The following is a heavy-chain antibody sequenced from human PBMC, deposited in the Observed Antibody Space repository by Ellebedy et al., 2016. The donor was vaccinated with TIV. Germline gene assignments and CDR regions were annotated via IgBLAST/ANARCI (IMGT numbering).Heavy chain of an antibody. Sequence: GESLKISCSASGFTFTIYAMLWVRQAPGKGLEYVSAITGDGGSTYYADSVKGRFTISRDNSKHTLYLQMSSLRAEDTAVYYCVKAWGDWGQGTLVTVSS. V-gene: IGHV3-64D*06. CDR3: VKAWGD. J-gene: IGHJ4*02. CDR1: GFTFTIYA. D-gene: IGHD3-16*01. CDR2: ITGDGGST.